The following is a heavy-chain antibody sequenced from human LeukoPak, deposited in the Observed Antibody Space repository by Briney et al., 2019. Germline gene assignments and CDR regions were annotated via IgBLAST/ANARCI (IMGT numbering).Heavy chain of an antibody. CDR2: IYYSGST. CDR3: ARDQKCDY. J-gene: IGHJ4*02. V-gene: IGHV4-59*11. Sequence: PSETLSLTCTVSGGSISSHYWSWIRQPPGKGLEWIGYIYYSGSTNYNPSLKSRVTISVDTSKNQFSLKLSSVTAADTAVYYCARDQKCDYWGQGTLVTVSS. CDR1: GGSISSHY.